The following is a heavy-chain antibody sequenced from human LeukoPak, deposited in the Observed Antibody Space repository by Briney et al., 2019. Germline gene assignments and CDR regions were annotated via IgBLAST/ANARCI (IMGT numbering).Heavy chain of an antibody. Sequence: GASVKVSCKASGYTFTSYGISWVRQAPGQGLEWMGWISAYNGNTNYAQKLQGRVTMTTDTSTSTAYMELRSLRSDDTAVYYCARDPRMTLVRGNWFDPWGQGTLVTVSS. V-gene: IGHV1-18*01. J-gene: IGHJ5*02. D-gene: IGHD3-10*01. CDR2: ISAYNGNT. CDR3: ARDPRMTLVRGNWFDP. CDR1: GYTFTSYG.